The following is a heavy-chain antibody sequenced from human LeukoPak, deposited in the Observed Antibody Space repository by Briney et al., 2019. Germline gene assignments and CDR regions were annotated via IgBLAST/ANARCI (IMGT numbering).Heavy chain of an antibody. V-gene: IGHV4-38-2*02. CDR2: IYHSGIT. J-gene: IGHJ4*01. CDR1: DYSISSGYGYY. D-gene: IGHD5/OR15-5a*01. CDR3: ATLVSTRYYFDY. Sequence: TSETLSLTCTVSDYSISSGYGYYWGWIRQPPGKGLEWIGNIYHSGITYYNHFNSSLKSRVTISIDTSKNQFSLRLTSVTAADTAVYFCATLVSTRYYFDYWGQGTLVTVSS.